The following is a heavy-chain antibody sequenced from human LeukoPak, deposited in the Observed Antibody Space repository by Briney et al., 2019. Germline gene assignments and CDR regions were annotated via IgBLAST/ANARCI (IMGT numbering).Heavy chain of an antibody. J-gene: IGHJ4*02. V-gene: IGHV3-21*01. D-gene: IGHD3-9*01. CDR3: ARGSLTGYYGPFDY. CDR1: GFTFSSYS. CDR2: ISSSSSYI. Sequence: GGSLRLSCAASGFTFSSYSMNWVRQAPGKGLEWVSSISSSSSYIYYADSVKGRFTISRDNAKNSLYLRMNSLRAEDTAVYYCARGSLTGYYGPFDYWGQGTLVTVSS.